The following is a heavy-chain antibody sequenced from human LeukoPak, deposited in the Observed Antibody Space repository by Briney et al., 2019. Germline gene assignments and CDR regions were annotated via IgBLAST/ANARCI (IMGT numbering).Heavy chain of an antibody. V-gene: IGHV2-70*17. J-gene: IGHJ6*02. CDR1: GFSLSTSGMC. CDR3: ARLPVTTGFYYYGLDV. D-gene: IGHD4-17*01. CDR2: IDWDDAK. Sequence: SGPALVKPTQTLTLTCTFSGFSLSTSGMCVSWIRQPPGKALEWLARIDWDDAKFYSASLKTRLTISRDTSKSQVILTMTNMDPVDTATYYCARLPVTTGFYYYGLDVWRQGATVAVSS.